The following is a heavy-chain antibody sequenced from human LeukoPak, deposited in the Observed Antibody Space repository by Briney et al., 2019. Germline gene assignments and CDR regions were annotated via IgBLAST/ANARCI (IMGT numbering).Heavy chain of an antibody. D-gene: IGHD3-22*01. J-gene: IGHJ4*02. CDR2: IYTSGST. CDR3: ARENSSGYYYVGYFDY. Sequence: SSETLSLTCTVSGGSISSGSYYWSWIRQPAGKGLEWIGRIYTSGSTNYNPSLKSRVTISVDTSKSQFSLKLSSVTAADTAVYYCARENSSGYYYVGYFDYWGQGTLVTVSS. V-gene: IGHV4-61*02. CDR1: GGSISSGSYY.